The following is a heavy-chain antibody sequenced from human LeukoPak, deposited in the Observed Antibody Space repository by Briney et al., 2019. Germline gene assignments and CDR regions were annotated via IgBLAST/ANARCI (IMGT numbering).Heavy chain of an antibody. Sequence: GGSPRLSCAASGFTFGTYGMSCVRQAPGKGLEWVSGISASGGSTFYADSVKGRFTISRDNSKNMLYLQMNNVRAEDTALYYCAKDAAGPEYWGQGTLVTVSS. J-gene: IGHJ4*02. CDR3: AKDAAGPEY. D-gene: IGHD6-13*01. V-gene: IGHV3-23*01. CDR1: GFTFGTYG. CDR2: ISASGGST.